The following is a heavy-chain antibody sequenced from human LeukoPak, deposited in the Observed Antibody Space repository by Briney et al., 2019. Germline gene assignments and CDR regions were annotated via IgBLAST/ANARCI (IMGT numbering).Heavy chain of an antibody. J-gene: IGHJ3*02. CDR3: AKDHSGRGANDAFDI. D-gene: IGHD3-10*01. V-gene: IGHV3-21*04. CDR1: GFTFSSYS. CDR2: ISSSSSYI. Sequence: PGGSLRLSCAASGFTFSSYSMNWVRQAPGKGLEWVSSISSSSSYIYYADSVKGRFTISRDNAKNSLYLQMNSLRAEDTAVYYCAKDHSGRGANDAFDIWGQGTMVTVSS.